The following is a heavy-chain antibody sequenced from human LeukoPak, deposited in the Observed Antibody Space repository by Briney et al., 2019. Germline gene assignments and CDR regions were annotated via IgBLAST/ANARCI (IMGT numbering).Heavy chain of an antibody. V-gene: IGHV3-23*01. Sequence: GGSLRLSCAASGFTFSVYAMNWVRQAPGKGLEWVSTIGSSGIAYYADSVKGRFTISRDIPKNTLYLQMNSLRADDTAVYYCAKDVRGEMATIPDVWGQGTTVTVSS. CDR2: IGSSGIA. CDR1: GFTFSVYA. J-gene: IGHJ6*02. D-gene: IGHD5-24*01. CDR3: AKDVRGEMATIPDV.